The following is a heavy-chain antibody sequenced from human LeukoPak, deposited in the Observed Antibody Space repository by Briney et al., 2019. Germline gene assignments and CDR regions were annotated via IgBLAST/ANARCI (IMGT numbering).Heavy chain of an antibody. CDR1: GYTFTSYD. D-gene: IGHD1-1*01. CDR2: MNPNSGNT. V-gene: IGHV1-8*03. Sequence: WASVKVSCKASGYTFTSYDINWVRQATGQGLEWMGWMNPNSGNTGYAQKFQGRVTITRNTSISTAYMELSSLRSEDTAVYYCARGPRYLYMDVWGKGTTVTVSS. J-gene: IGHJ6*03. CDR3: ARGPRYLYMDV.